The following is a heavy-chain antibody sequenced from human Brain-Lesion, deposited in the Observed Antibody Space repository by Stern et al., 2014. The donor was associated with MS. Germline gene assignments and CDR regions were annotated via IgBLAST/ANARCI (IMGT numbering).Heavy chain of an antibody. V-gene: IGHV1-2*02. CDR2: TNPHTGGP. Sequence: VQLVESGAEVKKPGALVKVSCKTSGYIFTGYYIHWVRQAPGHGLEWMAWTNPHTGGPKYAQKFQGRVTMSRDTSISTAYVELSSLTSDDTAVYYCARDQRGITIFGVVTDYYYLGMDVWGQGTTVTVSS. J-gene: IGHJ6*02. CDR1: GYIFTGYY. CDR3: ARDQRGITIFGVVTDYYYLGMDV. D-gene: IGHD3-3*01.